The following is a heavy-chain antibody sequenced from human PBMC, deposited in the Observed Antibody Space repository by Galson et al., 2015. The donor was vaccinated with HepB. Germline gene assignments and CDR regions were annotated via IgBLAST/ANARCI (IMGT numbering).Heavy chain of an antibody. CDR3: ARDWYSGYDSDVDTAMAFDY. CDR1: GFTFSSYS. V-gene: IGHV3-21*01. J-gene: IGHJ4*02. Sequence: SLRLSCAASGFTFSSYSMNWVRQAPGKGLEWVSSISSSSSYIYYADSVKGRFTISRDNAKNSLYLQMNSLRAEDTAVYYCARDWYSGYDSDVDTAMAFDYWGQGTLVTVSS. CDR2: ISSSSSYI. D-gene: IGHD5-12*01.